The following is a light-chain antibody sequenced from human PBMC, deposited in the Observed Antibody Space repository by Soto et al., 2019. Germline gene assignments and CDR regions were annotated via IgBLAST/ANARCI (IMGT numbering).Light chain of an antibody. Sequence: EIVLTQSPGTLSLSPGERGTLSCRASQSVSSSFLAWYQQKPGLAPRLLIYDASKRATGIPARFSGSGSGTNFTLTISSLEPEDFAVYYCQQRRSWQVTFGQGTRLEIK. CDR1: QSVSSSF. V-gene: IGKV3D-20*02. CDR2: DAS. CDR3: QQRRSWQVT. J-gene: IGKJ5*01.